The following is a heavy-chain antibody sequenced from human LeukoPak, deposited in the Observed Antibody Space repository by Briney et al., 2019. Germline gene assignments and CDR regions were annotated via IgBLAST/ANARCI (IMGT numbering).Heavy chain of an antibody. V-gene: IGHV3-48*02. CDR2: ITSSSTI. J-gene: IGHJ4*02. Sequence: GGSLRLSCAASGFTFSSYSMNWARQAPGKGLEWVSYITSSSTIYYADSVKGRFTISRDNAKNSLYLQMNSLRDEDTAVYYCARDRGVMIMGYFDYWGQGTLVTVSS. CDR3: ARDRGVMIMGYFDY. D-gene: IGHD3-10*01. CDR1: GFTFSSYS.